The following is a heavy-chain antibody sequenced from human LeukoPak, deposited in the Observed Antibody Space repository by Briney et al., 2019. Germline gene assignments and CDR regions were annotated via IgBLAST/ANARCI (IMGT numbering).Heavy chain of an antibody. CDR2: ISGSGGST. D-gene: IGHD5-24*01. CDR3: AKDPTQGYPQLDY. Sequence: GGSLRLSCAASGFIVSGDFMSWVRQAPGKGLEWVSAISGSGGSTYYADSVKGRFTISRDNSKNTLYLQMNSLRAEDTAVYYCAKDPTQGYPQLDYWGQGTLVTVSS. CDR1: GFIVSGDF. V-gene: IGHV3-23*01. J-gene: IGHJ4*02.